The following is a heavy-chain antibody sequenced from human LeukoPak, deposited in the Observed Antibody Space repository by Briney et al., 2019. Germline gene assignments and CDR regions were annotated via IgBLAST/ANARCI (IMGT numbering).Heavy chain of an antibody. J-gene: IGHJ3*02. Sequence: GGSLRLSCAASGFTFSSYAMSWVRQAPGKGLEWVSSISSSSSYIYYADSVKGRFTISRDNAKNSLYLQMNSLRAEDTAVYYCAGGDRNAFDIWGQGTMVTVSS. CDR2: ISSSSSYI. CDR1: GFTFSSYA. CDR3: AGGDRNAFDI. V-gene: IGHV3-21*01.